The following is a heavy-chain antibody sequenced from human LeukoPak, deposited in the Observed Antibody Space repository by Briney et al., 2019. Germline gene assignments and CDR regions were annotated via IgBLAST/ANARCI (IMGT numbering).Heavy chain of an antibody. J-gene: IGHJ4*02. CDR3: ARDKGRGYSYGWDY. D-gene: IGHD5-18*01. CDR2: ISSSGTTM. CDR1: GFTFSDYY. V-gene: IGHV3-11*04. Sequence: PGGSLRLSCAASGFTFSDYYMSWIRQAPGKGLEWVSYISSSGTTMYYADSVKGRFTVSRDNAKNSLYLQMHTLRDEDTAVYYCARDKGRGYSYGWDYWGQGTLVTVSS.